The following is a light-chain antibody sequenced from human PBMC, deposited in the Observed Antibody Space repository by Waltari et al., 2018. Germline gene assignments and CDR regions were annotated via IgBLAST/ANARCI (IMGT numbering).Light chain of an antibody. CDR1: RGHRSTI. CDR3: ETGGHGTWV. J-gene: IGLJ3*02. CDR2: VNSDGSH. V-gene: IGLV4-69*01. Sequence: QLVLTQSPSAPAPLGASVMLPCTPSRGHRSTIIAWLPQQPGKGPRYLMKVNSDGSHRKGDEIPDRFSGSSSGAERYLTISSLQSEDEADYYCETGGHGTWVFGGGTKLTVL.